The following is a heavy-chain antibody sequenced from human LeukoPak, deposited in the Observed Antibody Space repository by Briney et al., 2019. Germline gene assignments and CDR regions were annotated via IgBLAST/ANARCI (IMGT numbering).Heavy chain of an antibody. Sequence: SETLSLTCTVSGGSISGYYWSWIRQPPGKGLECIGYIFYGGSTNYNPSLKSRVTISVDTPKNQFSLKLSSVTAADTAVYYCARRYFDWSTFDYWGQGTLVTVSS. CDR1: GGSISGYY. CDR3: ARRYFDWSTFDY. CDR2: IFYGGST. D-gene: IGHD3-9*01. V-gene: IGHV4-59*08. J-gene: IGHJ4*02.